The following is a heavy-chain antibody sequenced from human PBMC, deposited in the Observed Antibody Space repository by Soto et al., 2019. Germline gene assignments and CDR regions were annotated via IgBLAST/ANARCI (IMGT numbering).Heavy chain of an antibody. CDR1: GFTFSSYG. CDR2: ISYDGSNK. CDR3: AKGVGYYYYYGMDV. Sequence: QVQLVESGGGVVQPGRSLRLSCAASGFTFSSYGMHWVRQAPGKGLEWVAVISYDGSNKYYADSVKGRFTISRDNSKNPLYLQMNSLRAEDTAVYYCAKGVGYYYYYGMDVWGQGTTVTVSS. V-gene: IGHV3-30*18. J-gene: IGHJ6*02.